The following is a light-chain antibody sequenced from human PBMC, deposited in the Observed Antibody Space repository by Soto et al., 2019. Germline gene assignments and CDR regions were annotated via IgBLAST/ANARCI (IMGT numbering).Light chain of an antibody. J-gene: IGKJ1*01. CDR3: QQYNSYRWT. CDR1: QSISTY. Sequence: DIQMTQSPSTLSASVGDRVTLTCRASQSISTYLAWYQQKPGKAPKLLIYKASSLESGVPSRFSGSGSGTEFTLTISRLQPDDFATYYCQQYNSYRWTFGLGTKVE. CDR2: KAS. V-gene: IGKV1-5*03.